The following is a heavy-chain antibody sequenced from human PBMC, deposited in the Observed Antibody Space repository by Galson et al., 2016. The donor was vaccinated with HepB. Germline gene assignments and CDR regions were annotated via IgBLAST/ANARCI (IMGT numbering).Heavy chain of an antibody. V-gene: IGHV3-23*01. J-gene: IGHJ3*02. D-gene: IGHD1-1*01. CDR2: ISGSTGRT. CDR1: GFTFSNYA. CDR3: AKESPKNAGGAFDI. Sequence: SLRLSCAASGFTFSNYAMSWVRQAPGKGLEWVSAISGSTGRTYHADSVKGHFTNSRDNYKNTLYLQMNSLRAGDTALSYCAKESPKNAGGAFDIWGQGTMVTVSS.